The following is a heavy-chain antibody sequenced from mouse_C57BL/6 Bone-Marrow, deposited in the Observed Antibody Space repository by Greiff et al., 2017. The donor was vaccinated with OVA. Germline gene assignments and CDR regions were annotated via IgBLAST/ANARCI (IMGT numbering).Heavy chain of an antibody. V-gene: IGHV2-2*01. CDR1: GFSLTSYG. D-gene: IGHD2-4*01. Sequence: VKLVESGPGLVQPSQSLSITCTVSGFSLTSYGVHWVRQSPGKGLEWLGVIWSGGSTDYNAAFISRLSISKDNSKSQVFFKMNSLQADDTAIYYCARVYDYDVDFDVWGTGTTVTVSS. J-gene: IGHJ1*03. CDR2: IWSGGST. CDR3: ARVYDYDVDFDV.